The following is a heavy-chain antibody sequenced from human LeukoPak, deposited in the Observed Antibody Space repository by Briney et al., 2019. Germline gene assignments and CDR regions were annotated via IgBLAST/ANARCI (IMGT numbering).Heavy chain of an antibody. V-gene: IGHV1-46*01. Sequence: ASVTVSCKASGYTFTSYYMHWVRQAPGQGLEWMGIINPSGGSTSYAQKFQGRVTMTRDMSTSTVYMELSSLRSEDTAVYYCARSIAAAGTSVDYWGQGTLVTVSS. CDR2: INPSGGST. CDR1: GYTFTSYY. D-gene: IGHD6-13*01. CDR3: ARSIAAAGTSVDY. J-gene: IGHJ4*02.